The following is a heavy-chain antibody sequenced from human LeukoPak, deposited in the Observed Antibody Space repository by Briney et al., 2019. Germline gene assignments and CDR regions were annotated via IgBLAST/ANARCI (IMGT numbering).Heavy chain of an antibody. J-gene: IGHJ4*02. D-gene: IGHD5-12*01. Sequence: PGGSLRLSCATSGFTFTTYWMNWVRQAPGKGLEWVANIKQDGSEKYYVDSVKGRFTISRDNARKSLYLQMNSLRADDTAVYYCARGGGYAWDYWGQGTLVTVSS. CDR1: GFTFTTYW. CDR2: IKQDGSEK. V-gene: IGHV3-7*01. CDR3: ARGGGYAWDY.